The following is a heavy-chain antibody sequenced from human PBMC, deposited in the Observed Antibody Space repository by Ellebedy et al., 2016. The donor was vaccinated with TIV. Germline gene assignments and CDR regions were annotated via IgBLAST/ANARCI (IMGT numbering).Heavy chain of an antibody. CDR3: ASGRVGATRDAFDI. D-gene: IGHD1-26*01. CDR2: IYTSGST. CDR1: GGSISSYY. J-gene: IGHJ3*02. Sequence: SETLSLXXTVSGGSISSYYWSWIRQPAGKGLEWIGRIYTSGSTNYNPSLKSRVTMSVDTSKNQFSLKLSSVTAADTAVYYCASGRVGATRDAFDIWGQGTMVTVSS. V-gene: IGHV4-4*07.